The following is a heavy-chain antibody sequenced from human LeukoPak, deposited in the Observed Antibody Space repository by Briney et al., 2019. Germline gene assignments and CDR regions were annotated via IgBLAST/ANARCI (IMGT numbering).Heavy chain of an antibody. J-gene: IGHJ6*03. V-gene: IGHV4-59*01. CDR2: IYYSGST. CDR3: ARDRGYDILTGYYYYMDV. Sequence: SETLSLTWTVSGGSISSYYWSWIRQPPGKGLEWIGYIYYSGSTNYNPSLKSRVTISVDTSKNQFSLKLSSVTAADTAVYYCARDRGYDILTGYYYYMDVWGKGTTVTVS. D-gene: IGHD3-9*01. CDR1: GGSISSYY.